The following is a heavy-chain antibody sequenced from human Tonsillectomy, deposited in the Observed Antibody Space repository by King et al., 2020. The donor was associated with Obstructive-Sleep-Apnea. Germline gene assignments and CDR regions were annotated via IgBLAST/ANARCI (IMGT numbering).Heavy chain of an antibody. Sequence: VQLQQWGAGLLKPSETLSLTCAVYGGSFSGYFWSWIRQPPGKGLEWIGEINHGGSTNYSPSLRSRVTISVDTSKNQFSLNLISVTAADTAVYYCARGVWYGDSSNYYYYGLDVWGQGTTVTVSS. V-gene: IGHV4-34*01. CDR2: INHGGST. CDR3: ARGVWYGDSSNYYYYGLDV. J-gene: IGHJ6*02. CDR1: GGSFSGYF. D-gene: IGHD3-10*01.